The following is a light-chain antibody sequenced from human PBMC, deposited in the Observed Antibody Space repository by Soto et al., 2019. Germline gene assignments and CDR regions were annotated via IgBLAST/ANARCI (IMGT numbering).Light chain of an antibody. Sequence: EVVLTKSAGTLSLSPGARATLSCRASQSVSSNLAWYQQKPGKAPKVLIYGASKRHTGIPDRFSGSGSGTDFSLTISRLEPEDFAVYYCHQYESVPQTYGQGTKVDIK. V-gene: IGKV3-20*01. CDR2: GAS. CDR1: QSVSSN. J-gene: IGKJ2*01. CDR3: HQYESVPQT.